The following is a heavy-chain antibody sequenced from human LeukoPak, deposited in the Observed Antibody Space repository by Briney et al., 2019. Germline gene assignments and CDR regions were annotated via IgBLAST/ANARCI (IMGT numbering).Heavy chain of an antibody. CDR3: AKDRGAYCSSTSCYLYY. V-gene: IGHV3-33*06. D-gene: IGHD2-2*01. Sequence: GGSLRLSCAASGFTFSSYGMHWVRQAPGKGLEWVAVIWYDGSNKYYADSVKGRFTISRDNSKNTLYLQMNSLRAEDTAVYYCAKDRGAYCSSTSCYLYYWGQGTLVTVSS. J-gene: IGHJ4*02. CDR2: IWYDGSNK. CDR1: GFTFSSYG.